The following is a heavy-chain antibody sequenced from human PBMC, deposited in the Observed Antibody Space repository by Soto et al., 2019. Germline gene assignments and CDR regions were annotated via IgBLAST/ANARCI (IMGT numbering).Heavy chain of an antibody. Sequence: VQLLESGGGLVQPGGSLRPSVAASGFPFSHYARTWFGRAPGKGLRWVSAIGGSGNDASYADSVRGRFTISRDNSRDTLYLQMNSLRADDTAVYYCGKERRGSGWFVCDYWGQGELVTVSS. CDR2: IGGSGNDA. V-gene: IGHV3-23*01. CDR1: GFPFSHYA. CDR3: GKERRGSGWFVCDY. J-gene: IGHJ4*02. D-gene: IGHD6-19*01.